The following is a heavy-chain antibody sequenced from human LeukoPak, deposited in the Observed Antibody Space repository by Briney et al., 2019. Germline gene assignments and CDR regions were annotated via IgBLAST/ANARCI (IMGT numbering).Heavy chain of an antibody. J-gene: IGHJ4*02. D-gene: IGHD3-10*01. V-gene: IGHV3-23*01. CDR2: ISGSGGST. CDR3: AKERYYSLDY. Sequence: GGSLRLSCAASGFTFSSYAMTWVRQAPGEGLQWVSGISGSGGSTYYADSVKGRFTISRDNSKNTLYLQMNSLRAEDTAVYYCAKERYYSLDYWGQGTLVTVSS. CDR1: GFTFSSYA.